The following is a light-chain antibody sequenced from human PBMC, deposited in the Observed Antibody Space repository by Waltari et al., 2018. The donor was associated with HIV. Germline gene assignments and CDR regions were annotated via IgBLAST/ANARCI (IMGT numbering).Light chain of an antibody. CDR2: TTN. V-gene: IGLV1-44*01. Sequence: QSVLTQPPSASGTPGQRVTIPCSGSISTIGSNTVNWYQQLPGTAPKLLIYTTNERPSGVPDLFSGSKSGASASLAISGLQSDDEADYYCATWDDSLNGPVFGGGTKLTVL. J-gene: IGLJ3*02. CDR3: ATWDDSLNGPV. CDR1: ISTIGSNT.